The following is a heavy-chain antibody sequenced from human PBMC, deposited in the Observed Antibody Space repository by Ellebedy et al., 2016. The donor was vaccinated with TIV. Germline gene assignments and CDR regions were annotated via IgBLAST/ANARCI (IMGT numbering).Heavy chain of an antibody. Sequence: SETLSLTXAVSGGSISSSNWWSCVRQPPGKGLEWIGEIYHSGSTNYNPSLKSRVTISVDKSKNQFSLKLSSVTAADTAVYYCARDVISGWPGRGCFDYWGQGTLVTVSS. CDR1: GGSISSSNW. V-gene: IGHV4-4*02. CDR2: IYHSGST. CDR3: ARDVISGWPGRGCFDY. D-gene: IGHD6-19*01. J-gene: IGHJ4*02.